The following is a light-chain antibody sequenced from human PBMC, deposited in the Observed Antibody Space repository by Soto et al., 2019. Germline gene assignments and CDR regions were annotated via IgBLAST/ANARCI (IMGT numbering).Light chain of an antibody. CDR1: SSDVGSYNF. J-gene: IGLJ3*02. CDR3: CSYAPSSTFPGV. Sequence: QSALTQPASVSGSPGQSITISCTGTSSDVGSYNFVSWYQQHPGKAPKLMIYEVSKRPSGVSNRFSGSKSGNTASLTISGLQAEDEADYYCCSYAPSSTFPGVFGGGTKLTVL. CDR2: EVS. V-gene: IGLV2-23*02.